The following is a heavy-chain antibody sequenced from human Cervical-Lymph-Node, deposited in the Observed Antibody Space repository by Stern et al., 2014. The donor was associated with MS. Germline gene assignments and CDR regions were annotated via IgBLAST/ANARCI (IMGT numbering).Heavy chain of an antibody. CDR3: AREELGWHDAFDV. CDR2: INAKSGDT. Sequence: QLVQSGAEVKKPGASVKVSCKASGYTFSGYSMNWVRQAPGQGLEWMGRINAKSGDTDYAQKFQGRVTMTSDTSMRTAYMELNSLRSDDTAVYFCAREELGWHDAFDVWGQGTMVIVSS. D-gene: IGHD2-21*01. V-gene: IGHV1-2*06. CDR1: GYTFSGYS. J-gene: IGHJ3*01.